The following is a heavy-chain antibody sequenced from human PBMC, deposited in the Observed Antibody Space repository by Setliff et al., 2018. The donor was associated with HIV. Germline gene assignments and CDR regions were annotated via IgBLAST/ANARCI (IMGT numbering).Heavy chain of an antibody. CDR1: GFTFSRYW. V-gene: IGHV3-7*01. CDR3: SRSQGIGNYYMDV. J-gene: IGHJ6*03. CDR2: IKQDGSEE. Sequence: GGSLRLSCVASGFTFSRYWMSWVRQAPGKGLEWVANIKQDGSEEYYLDSVKGRFTISRNDAENSLFLQLNSLRDEDTAVYYCSRSQGIGNYYMDVWGTGTTVTVSS. D-gene: IGHD2-15*01.